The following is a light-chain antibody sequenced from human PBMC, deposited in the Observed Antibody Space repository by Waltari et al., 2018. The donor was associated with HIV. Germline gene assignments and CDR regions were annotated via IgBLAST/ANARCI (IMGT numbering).Light chain of an antibody. J-gene: IGKJ3*01. Sequence: DIQLTQSPSPLSAFVGDRVTITCRASQNICDYVNWYQQKPCEPPKLLSYSATSLQPGVPSRFSGSGSGTDFALTISSLQSEDFATYYCEQIYTFPLFTFGPGTKVDIK. CDR2: SAT. CDR1: QNICDY. CDR3: EQIYTFPLFT. V-gene: IGKV1-39*01.